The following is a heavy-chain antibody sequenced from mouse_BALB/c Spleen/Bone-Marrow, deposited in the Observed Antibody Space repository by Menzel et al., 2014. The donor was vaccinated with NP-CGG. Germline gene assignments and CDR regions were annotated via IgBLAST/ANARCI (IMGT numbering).Heavy chain of an antibody. CDR3: VIYDGYFWLPY. J-gene: IGHJ3*01. Sequence: EVKVVESGGGLVQPKGSLKLSCAASGFTFNSYAMNWVRQAPGKGLEWVARIRSKSNNYATYYADSVKDRFTISRDDSQSILCLQMNNLKTEDTAMYYCVIYDGYFWLPYWGQGTLVTVSA. D-gene: IGHD2-3*01. V-gene: IGHV10-1*02. CDR2: IRSKSNNYAT. CDR1: GFTFNSYA.